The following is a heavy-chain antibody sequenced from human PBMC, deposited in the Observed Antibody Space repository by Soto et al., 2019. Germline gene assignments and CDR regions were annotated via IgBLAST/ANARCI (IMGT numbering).Heavy chain of an antibody. CDR1: GYTFTSYG. D-gene: IGHD2-21*02. CDR2: ISGYNGNK. Sequence: ASVKVSCKASGYTFTSYGISWVRQAPGQGLEWMGWISGYNGNKKYAQKLQGRVTMTTDTSTSTAYMELRSLRSDDTAVYYCARAHCGGDCYSGVDYWGQGTLVTVSS. J-gene: IGHJ4*02. V-gene: IGHV1-18*01. CDR3: ARAHCGGDCYSGVDY.